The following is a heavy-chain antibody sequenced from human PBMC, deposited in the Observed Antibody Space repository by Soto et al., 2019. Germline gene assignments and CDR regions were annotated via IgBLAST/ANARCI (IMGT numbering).Heavy chain of an antibody. CDR3: ARDAAGRSAVVAAHFDY. CDR1: GFTFISYG. D-gene: IGHD2-15*01. CDR2: IWYDGSNK. V-gene: IGHV3-33*01. Sequence: PWGSLRLSCAASGFTFISYGMHWFRQSPGKGLEWVAVIWYDGSNKYYADSVKGRFTISRDNSKNTVFLQMNSLRAEDTAVYYCARDAAGRSAVVAAHFDYWGQGSLVTVSS. J-gene: IGHJ4*02.